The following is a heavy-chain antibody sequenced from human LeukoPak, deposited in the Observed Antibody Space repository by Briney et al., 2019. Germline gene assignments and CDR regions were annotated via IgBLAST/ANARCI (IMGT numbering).Heavy chain of an antibody. CDR2: IIPIFGTA. J-gene: IGHJ4*02. CDR1: GVSFSSYA. D-gene: IGHD3-10*01. Sequence: SVKVSCKASGVSFSSYAISWVRQAPGQGLGWMGGIIPIFGTANYAQKFQGRVTITTDESTSTAYMELSSLRSEDTAVYYCARDRDGSGSYGYWGQGTLVTVSS. V-gene: IGHV1-69*05. CDR3: ARDRDGSGSYGY.